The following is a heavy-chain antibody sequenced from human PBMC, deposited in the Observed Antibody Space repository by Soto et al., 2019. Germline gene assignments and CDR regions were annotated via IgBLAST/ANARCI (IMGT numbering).Heavy chain of an antibody. CDR2: THHSRGT. CDR3: ARHCPAYCLSS. D-gene: IGHD2-21*01. CDR1: GDSIYTDFW. J-gene: IGHJ1*01. Sequence: QVQLQVSGPGQVKLSGTLCLTCAVSGDSIYTDFWWSWVRQPPGKGLEWIGETHHSRGTNYSPSLESRVTISIDEPNNQFSLRLSSVTAADTAIYFCARHCPAYCLSSWGQGTLVTVSS. V-gene: IGHV4-4*02.